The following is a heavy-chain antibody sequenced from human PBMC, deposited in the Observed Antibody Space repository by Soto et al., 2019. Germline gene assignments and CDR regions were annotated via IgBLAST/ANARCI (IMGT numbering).Heavy chain of an antibody. J-gene: IGHJ4*02. D-gene: IGHD3-22*01. V-gene: IGHV1-46*01. Sequence: RLEWMGIINPSGGSTSYAQKFQGRVTMTRDTYTSTVYMELSRLRSEDTAVYYCAREYYCDSRRYYYATGLGFWGQGILGTVSS. CDR3: AREYYCDSRRYYYATGLGF. CDR2: INPSGGST.